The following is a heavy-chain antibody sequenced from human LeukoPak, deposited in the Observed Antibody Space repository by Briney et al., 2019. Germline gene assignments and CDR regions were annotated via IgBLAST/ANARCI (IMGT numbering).Heavy chain of an antibody. CDR2: ISAYNGDT. CDR1: GYTFTSYG. D-gene: IGHD2-2*02. Sequence: GASVKVSCKASGYTFTSYGISWVRQAPGQGLEWMGWISAYNGDTNYAQKLQGRVTMTTDTSTSTAYMELRSLRSDDTAVYYCARAKGYCSSTSCYTRGYYYYMDVWGKGTTVTVSS. V-gene: IGHV1-18*01. J-gene: IGHJ6*03. CDR3: ARAKGYCSSTSCYTRGYYYYMDV.